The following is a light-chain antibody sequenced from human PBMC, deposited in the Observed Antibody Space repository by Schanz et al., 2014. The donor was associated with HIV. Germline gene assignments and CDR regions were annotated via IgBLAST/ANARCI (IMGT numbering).Light chain of an antibody. J-gene: IGLJ2*01. CDR1: SSDVGAYNY. CDR3: AAWDDSLNGHVV. CDR2: EIN. V-gene: IGLV2-11*01. Sequence: QSVLTQPRSVSGSPGQSVTISCTGTSSDVGAYNYVSWYQQHPGKAPKLLIYEINKRPSGVPGRFSDSKSGTSASLAISGLQSEDEADYYCAAWDDSLNGHVVFGGGTKLTVL.